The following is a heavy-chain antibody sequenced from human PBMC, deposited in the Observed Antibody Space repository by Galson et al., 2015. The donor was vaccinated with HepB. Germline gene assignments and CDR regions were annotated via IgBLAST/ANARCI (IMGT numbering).Heavy chain of an antibody. V-gene: IGHV1-3*01. J-gene: IGHJ4*02. CDR1: GYTFTSYA. D-gene: IGHD3-10*01. Sequence: SVKVSCKASGYTFTSYAMHWVRQAPGQRLEWMGWINAGNGNTKYSQKFQGRVTITRDTSASTAYMELSSLRSEDTAVYYCARDLSWGSGRVYFDYWGQGTLVTVSS. CDR2: INAGNGNT. CDR3: ARDLSWGSGRVYFDY.